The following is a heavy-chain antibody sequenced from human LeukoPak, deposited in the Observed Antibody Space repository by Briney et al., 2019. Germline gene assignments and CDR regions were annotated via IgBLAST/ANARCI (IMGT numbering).Heavy chain of an antibody. V-gene: IGHV4-4*07. Sequence: PPETLSLTCTVSGGSISSYYWSWIRQPAGKGLEWIGRIYSSGSTNYNPSLKSRVTMSVDTSKNQFSLKLSSVTAADTAVYYCAREATTSGTSGYYHFVYWGQGTLVTVSS. CDR1: GGSISSYY. J-gene: IGHJ4*02. CDR3: AREATTSGTSGYYHFVY. CDR2: IYSSGST. D-gene: IGHD3-22*01.